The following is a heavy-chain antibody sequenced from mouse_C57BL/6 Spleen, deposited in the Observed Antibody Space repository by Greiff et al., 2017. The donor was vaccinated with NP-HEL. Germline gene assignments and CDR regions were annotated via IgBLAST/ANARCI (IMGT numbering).Heavy chain of an antibody. V-gene: IGHV1-18*01. Sequence: VHVKQSGPELVKPGASVKIPCKASGYTFTDYNMDWVKQSHGKSLEWIGDINPNNGGTIYNQKFKGKATLTVDKSSSTAYMELRSLTSEDTAVYYCARSRSHAMDYWGQGTSVTVSS. CDR2: INPNNGGT. CDR1: GYTFTDYN. CDR3: ARSRSHAMDY. J-gene: IGHJ4*01. D-gene: IGHD3-1*01.